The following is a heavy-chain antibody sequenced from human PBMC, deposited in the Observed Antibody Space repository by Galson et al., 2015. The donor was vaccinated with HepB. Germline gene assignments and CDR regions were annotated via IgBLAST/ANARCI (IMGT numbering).Heavy chain of an antibody. CDR3: ARAYSSSQINFDY. J-gene: IGHJ4*02. V-gene: IGHV3-21*01. CDR2: ISSSSSYI. D-gene: IGHD6-13*01. Sequence: SLRLSCAASGFTFSSYSMNWVRQAPGKGLEWVSSISSSSSYIYYADSVKGRFTISRDNAKNSLYLQMNSLRAEDTAVYYCARAYSSSQINFDYWGQGTLVTVSS. CDR1: GFTFSSYS.